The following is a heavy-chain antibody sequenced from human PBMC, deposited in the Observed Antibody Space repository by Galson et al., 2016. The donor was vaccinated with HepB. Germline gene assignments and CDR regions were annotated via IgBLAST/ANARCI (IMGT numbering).Heavy chain of an antibody. Sequence: LSLTCAVSAGSIGSSKWWSWVRQPPGKGLEWIGEIYHSGNTNYNPSLKNRVTISVDKSKNHFSLKLTSVTAADTAVYYCATDSSGWYRGAFDIWGQGTMVTVSS. D-gene: IGHD6-19*01. CDR2: IYHSGNT. CDR3: ATDSSGWYRGAFDI. V-gene: IGHV4-4*02. CDR1: AGSIGSSKW. J-gene: IGHJ3*02.